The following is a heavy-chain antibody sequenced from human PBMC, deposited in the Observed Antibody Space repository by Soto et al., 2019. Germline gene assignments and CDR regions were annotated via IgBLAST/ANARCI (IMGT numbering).Heavy chain of an antibody. CDR3: ANGGTGTTGYYYYYMDV. Sequence: GGSLRLSCVASGFTFSNYAMSWVRQAPGKGLEWVSSIDHSGGGTFYAGSVKGRFTISRDNSKNTLFLQMNSLRAEDTAVYYCANGGTGTTGYYYYYMDVWGRGTTVTVSS. J-gene: IGHJ6*03. CDR2: IDHSGGGT. CDR1: GFTFSNYA. V-gene: IGHV3-23*01. D-gene: IGHD1-1*01.